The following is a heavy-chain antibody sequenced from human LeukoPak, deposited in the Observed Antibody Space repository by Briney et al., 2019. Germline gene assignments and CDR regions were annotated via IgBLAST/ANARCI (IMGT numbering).Heavy chain of an antibody. D-gene: IGHD2-8*02. Sequence: GGSLRLSCAASGFTFSSDWMSWVRQAPGKGLEWVANIKQDGSGKYYADSVQGRFTISRDNARNTLYLQMNSLRAEDAAVYYCARGLLGIDFWGQGTLVTVSS. CDR3: ARGLLGIDF. J-gene: IGHJ4*02. V-gene: IGHV3-7*01. CDR2: IKQDGSGK. CDR1: GFTFSSDW.